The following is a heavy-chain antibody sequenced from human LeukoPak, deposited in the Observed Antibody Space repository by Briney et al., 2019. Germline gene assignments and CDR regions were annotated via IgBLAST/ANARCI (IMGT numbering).Heavy chain of an antibody. CDR2: ISAYNGNT. Sequence: ASVKVSYKASGYTFTSYGVSWVRQAPGQGGEWMGWISAYNGNTNYAQKVQARVTMTRDTSTSTAYMELRSLRSDDTAVYYCARGLPWGQNSLYGMDVWGQGTTLTVSS. CDR1: GYTFTSYG. D-gene: IGHD7-27*01. J-gene: IGHJ6*02. CDR3: ARGLPWGQNSLYGMDV. V-gene: IGHV1-18*01.